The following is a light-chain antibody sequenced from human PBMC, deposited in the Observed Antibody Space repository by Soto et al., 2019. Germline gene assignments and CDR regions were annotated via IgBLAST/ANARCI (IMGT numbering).Light chain of an antibody. J-gene: IGKJ3*01. Sequence: EIPITQSPTTLSASAGERVTITCRAGQSISSRLAWYQQKPGKAPNLLIYDASTMESGVPSRFSGSGSGTEFTLPITSLQSEDFAVYYCHQYYNCPFTFGQGTKVDIK. CDR3: HQYYNCPFT. V-gene: IGKV1-5*01. CDR1: QSISSR. CDR2: DAS.